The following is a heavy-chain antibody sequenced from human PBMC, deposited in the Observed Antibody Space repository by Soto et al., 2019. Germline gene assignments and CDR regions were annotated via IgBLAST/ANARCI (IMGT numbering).Heavy chain of an antibody. CDR3: AREIGCIGGSGYSGIQYNWFDP. J-gene: IGHJ5*02. Sequence: SETLSLTCTVSGGSISSYYWSWIRQPPGKGLEWIGYIYYSGSTNYNPSLRSRVTISVDTSKNQFSLKLSSVTAADTAVYYCAREIGCIGGSGYSGIQYNWFDPWGQGTLVTVSS. V-gene: IGHV4-59*01. CDR2: IYYSGST. CDR1: GGSISSYY. D-gene: IGHD2-15*01.